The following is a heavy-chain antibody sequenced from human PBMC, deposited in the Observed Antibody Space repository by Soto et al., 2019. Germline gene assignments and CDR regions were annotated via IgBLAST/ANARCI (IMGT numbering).Heavy chain of an antibody. Sequence: EVQLVESGGGLVQPGGSLRLSCVDSGFTFSSYWMSWVRQAPVKGLEWVGNIKQDGSEENYVDSVKGRFTISRDNAKNSMYLQMTSLRVEDTAVYYCARIAASGRGWDVWGQGTTVGVSS. J-gene: IGHJ6*02. CDR1: GFTFSSYW. D-gene: IGHD6-13*01. CDR3: ARIAASGRGWDV. CDR2: IKQDGSEE. V-gene: IGHV3-7*01.